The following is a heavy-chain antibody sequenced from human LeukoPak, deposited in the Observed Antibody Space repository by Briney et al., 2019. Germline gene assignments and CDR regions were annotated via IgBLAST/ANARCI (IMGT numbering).Heavy chain of an antibody. CDR3: AKSCNSGNCYYNY. Sequence: GGSLRLSCAASGFAFSNCAMSWVRQAPEKGLEWVSGISGSGSSTYYADSVKGRFTISRDNSENTLSLQMNSLRADDTAIYYCAKSCNSGNCYYNYWGQGTLVTVSS. D-gene: IGHD2/OR15-2a*01. CDR1: GFAFSNCA. J-gene: IGHJ4*02. V-gene: IGHV3-23*01. CDR2: ISGSGSST.